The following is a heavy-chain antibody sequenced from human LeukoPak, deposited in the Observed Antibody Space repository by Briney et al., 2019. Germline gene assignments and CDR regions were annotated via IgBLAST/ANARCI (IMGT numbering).Heavy chain of an antibody. CDR2: IFSDGSS. J-gene: IGHJ5*02. CDR1: GFTVSSNY. D-gene: IGHD3-10*01. CDR3: ARVLPSVTNWFDP. Sequence: GGSLRLSCTASGFTVSSNYMSWVRQAPGKGLEWVSLIFSDGSSYYADSVRGGFTISRDNSRNTLSLQMNSLRAEDTAVYYCARVLPSVTNWFDPWGQGTLVTVSS. V-gene: IGHV3-66*01.